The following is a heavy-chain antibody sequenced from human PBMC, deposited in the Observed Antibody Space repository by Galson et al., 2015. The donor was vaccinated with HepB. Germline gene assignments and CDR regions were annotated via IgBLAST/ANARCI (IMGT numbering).Heavy chain of an antibody. V-gene: IGHV1-18*01. Sequence: SVKVSCKASGYTFTSYGISWVRQAPGQGLEWMGWISAYNGNTNYAQKLQGRVTMTTDTSTSTAYMELRSLRSDDTAVYHCARVRYYYDSSGYSPYYFDYWGQGTLVTVSS. CDR3: ARVRYYYDSSGYSPYYFDY. J-gene: IGHJ4*02. CDR1: GYTFTSYG. CDR2: ISAYNGNT. D-gene: IGHD3-22*01.